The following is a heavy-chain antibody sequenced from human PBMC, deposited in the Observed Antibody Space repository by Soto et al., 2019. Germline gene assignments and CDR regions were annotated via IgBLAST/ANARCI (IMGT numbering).Heavy chain of an antibody. V-gene: IGHV4-34*01. D-gene: IGHD6-13*01. CDR2: INHSGST. CDR1: GGSFSGYY. Sequence: SETLSLTCAVYGGSFSGYYWSWIRQPPGKGLEWIGEINHSGSTNYNPSLKSRVTISVDTSKNQFSLKLSSVTAADTAVYYCARGAAAGTYNLFDPWAQGTLVTVSS. CDR3: ARGAAAGTYNLFDP. J-gene: IGHJ5*02.